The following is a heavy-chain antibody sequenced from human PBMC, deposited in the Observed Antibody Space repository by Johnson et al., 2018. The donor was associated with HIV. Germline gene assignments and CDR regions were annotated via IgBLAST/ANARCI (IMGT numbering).Heavy chain of an antibody. CDR3: AGATYYYDSSGYLGDAFDI. Sequence: EVQVVESGGALVQPGGSLRLSCAASGFTFSSHWMNWDGGRTGYADSVKGRFTISRDNARNSLYLQMNSLRAEDTAVYYCAGATYYYDSSGYLGDAFDIWGQGTMVTVSS. J-gene: IGHJ3*02. CDR2: G. V-gene: IGHV3-7*01. D-gene: IGHD3-22*01. CDR1: GFTFSSHW.